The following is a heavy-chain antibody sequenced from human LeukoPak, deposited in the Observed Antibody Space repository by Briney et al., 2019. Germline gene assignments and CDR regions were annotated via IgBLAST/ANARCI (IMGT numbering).Heavy chain of an antibody. V-gene: IGHV3-9*01. D-gene: IGHD6-19*01. J-gene: IGHJ4*01. CDR3: AKGIYSSGWSYFDY. CDR2: ISWNSGSI. CDR1: GFTFDDYA. Sequence: GGSLRLSCAASGFTFDDYAMHWVRQAPGKGLEWVSGISWNSGSIGYADSVKGRFTISRDNAKNSLYLQMNSLRAEDTAVYYCAKGIYSSGWSYFDYWGHGTLVTVSS.